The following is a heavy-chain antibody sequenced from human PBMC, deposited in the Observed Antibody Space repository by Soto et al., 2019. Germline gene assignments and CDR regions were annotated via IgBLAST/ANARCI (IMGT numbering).Heavy chain of an antibody. CDR3: AAPSGTTGTKYGTWRGSLYYYGMDV. Sequence: QVQLVQSGAEVKKPGASVKVSCKASGYTFTSYYMHWVRQAPGQGLEWMGIINPNGGSTSYAQKLQGRVTMTRDTSTSTVYMELSSLRSEDTAVYYCAAPSGTTGTKYGTWRGSLYYYGMDVWGQGTTVTVSS. CDR2: INPNGGST. V-gene: IGHV1-46*01. CDR1: GYTFTSYY. J-gene: IGHJ6*02. D-gene: IGHD1-1*01.